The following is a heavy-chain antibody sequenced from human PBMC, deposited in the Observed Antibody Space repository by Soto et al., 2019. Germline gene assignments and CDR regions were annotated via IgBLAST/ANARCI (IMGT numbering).Heavy chain of an antibody. V-gene: IGHV3-64*01. D-gene: IGHD6-13*01. CDR2: ISSNGGST. CDR3: ARQSYSSYYFDY. Sequence: GGSLILSCAASGFTFISYAMHWVRQAPGKGLEYVSAISSNGGSTYYANSVKGRFTISRDNSKNTLYLQMGSLRAEDMAVYYCARQSYSSYYFDYWGQGTLVSVSS. J-gene: IGHJ4*02. CDR1: GFTFISYA.